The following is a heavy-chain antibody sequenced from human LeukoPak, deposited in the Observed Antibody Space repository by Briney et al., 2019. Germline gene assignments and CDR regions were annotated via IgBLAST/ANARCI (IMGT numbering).Heavy chain of an antibody. CDR3: ARLLRNIAAGVYYFDY. V-gene: IGHV5-51*01. CDR2: IYPGDSDT. CDR1: GYDFATYW. J-gene: IGHJ4*02. Sequence: GESLKISCQGSGYDFATYWIGWVRQVPGKGLEWMGIIYPGDSDTRYSPSFQGQVTLSADKSSSTAYLQWSSLKASDSATYYCARLLRNIAAGVYYFDYWGQGTLVTVSS. D-gene: IGHD6-13*01.